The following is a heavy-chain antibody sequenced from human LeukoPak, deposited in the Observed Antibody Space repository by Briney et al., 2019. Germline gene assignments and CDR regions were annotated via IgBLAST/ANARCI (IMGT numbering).Heavy chain of an antibody. Sequence: SETLSLTCAVYGGSLSGYHWSWIRQPPGKGLEWIGYIYYSGSTNYNPSLKSRVTISVDTSKNQFSLKLSSVTAADTAVYYCARLVPKSSSPARSFDYWGQGTLVTVSS. D-gene: IGHD6-13*01. J-gene: IGHJ4*02. CDR3: ARLVPKSSSPARSFDY. CDR2: IYYSGST. V-gene: IGHV4-34*01. CDR1: GGSLSGYH.